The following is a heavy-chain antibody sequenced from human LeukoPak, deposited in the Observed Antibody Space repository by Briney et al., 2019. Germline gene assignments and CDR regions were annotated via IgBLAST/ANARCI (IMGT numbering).Heavy chain of an antibody. CDR3: AKSEYSSRGDYFDY. V-gene: IGHV3-21*01. CDR1: GFTFSSYS. J-gene: IGHJ4*02. Sequence: GGSLRLTCAASGFTFSSYSMNWVWQAPGKGLEWVSSISSSSSYIFYADSVEGRFTISRDNAKNSLYLQMNSLRAEDTAVYYCAKSEYSSRGDYFDYWGQGTLVTVSS. CDR2: ISSSSSYI. D-gene: IGHD6-13*01.